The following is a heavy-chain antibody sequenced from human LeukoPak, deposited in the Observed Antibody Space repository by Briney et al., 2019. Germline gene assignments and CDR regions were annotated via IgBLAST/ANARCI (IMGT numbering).Heavy chain of an antibody. CDR3: ARDRYYYDSSGYYTYYFDY. CDR1: GFTVSSNY. V-gene: IGHV3-66*02. J-gene: IGHJ4*02. D-gene: IGHD3-22*01. Sequence: GGSLRLSCAASGFTVSSNYMSWVRQAPGKGLEWVSVIYSGGSTYYADSVKGRFTISRDNSKNTLYLQMNSLRAEDTAVYYCARDRYYYDSSGYYTYYFDYWGQGTLVTVSS. CDR2: IYSGGST.